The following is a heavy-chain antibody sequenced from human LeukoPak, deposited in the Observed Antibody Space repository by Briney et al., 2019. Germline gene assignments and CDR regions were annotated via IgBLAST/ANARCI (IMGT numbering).Heavy chain of an antibody. Sequence: SVKVSCKASGYTFTSYGISWVRQAPGQGLEWMGGIIPIFGTANYAQKFQGRVTITADESTSTAYMELSSLRSEDTAVYYCARGPFCSSTSCYTDNWFDPWGQGTLVTVSS. V-gene: IGHV1-69*13. D-gene: IGHD2-2*02. J-gene: IGHJ5*02. CDR1: GYTFTSYG. CDR2: IIPIFGTA. CDR3: ARGPFCSSTSCYTDNWFDP.